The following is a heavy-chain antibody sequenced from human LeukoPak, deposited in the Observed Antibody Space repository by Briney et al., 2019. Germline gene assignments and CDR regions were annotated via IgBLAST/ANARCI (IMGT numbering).Heavy chain of an antibody. V-gene: IGHV4-39*07. CDR3: ATQGYDILTGYYSFDY. Sequence: PSETLSLTCTVSGGSISSSSYYWGWIRQPPGNGLEWIGSIYYSGSTYYNPSLKSRVTISVDTSKNQFSLKLSSVTAADTAVYYCATQGYDILTGYYSFDYWGQGTLVTVSS. D-gene: IGHD3-9*01. CDR2: IYYSGST. CDR1: GGSISSSSYY. J-gene: IGHJ4*02.